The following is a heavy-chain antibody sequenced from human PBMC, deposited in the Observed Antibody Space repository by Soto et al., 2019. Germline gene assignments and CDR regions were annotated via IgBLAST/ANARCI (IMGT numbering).Heavy chain of an antibody. CDR1: GFTFDDYA. CDR2: ISWNSGSI. V-gene: IGHV3-9*01. Sequence: EVQLLESGGGLVQPGRSLRLSCAASGFTFDDYAMHWVRQAPGKGLEWVSGISWNSGSIGYADSVKGRFTISRDNAKNSLYLQMNSLRAEDTALYYCAKDLDYYYYYYMDVWGKGTTVTVSS. CDR3: AKDLDYYYYYYMDV. J-gene: IGHJ6*03.